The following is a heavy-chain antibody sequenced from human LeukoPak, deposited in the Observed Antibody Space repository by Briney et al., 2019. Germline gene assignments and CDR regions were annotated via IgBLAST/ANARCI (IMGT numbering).Heavy chain of an antibody. J-gene: IGHJ6*02. V-gene: IGHV3-30*18. CDR2: ISYDGSNK. CDR1: GFTFSSYG. D-gene: IGHD3-10*01. Sequence: GGSLRLSCAASGFTFSSYGMHWVRQAPGKGLEWVAVISYDGSNKYYADSVKGRFTISRDNSKNTLYLQMNSLRAEDTAVYYCAKDYSYGSGSYYKSGTYYYYGMDVWGQGTTATVSS. CDR3: AKDYSYGSGSYYKSGTYYYYGMDV.